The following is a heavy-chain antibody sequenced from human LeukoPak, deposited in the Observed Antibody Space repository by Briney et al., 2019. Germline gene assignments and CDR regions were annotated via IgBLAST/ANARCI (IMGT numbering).Heavy chain of an antibody. Sequence: GGSLSLSCAASKFIFSSYSMNWVRQAPGKGLEWVSSISSSSSYIYYADSVKGRFTISRDNAKNSLYLQMNSLRAEDTAVYYCARGKYSSSWDPSSDYWGQGTLVTVSS. CDR2: ISSSSSYI. V-gene: IGHV3-21*01. CDR3: ARGKYSSSWDPSSDY. D-gene: IGHD6-13*01. J-gene: IGHJ4*02. CDR1: KFIFSSYS.